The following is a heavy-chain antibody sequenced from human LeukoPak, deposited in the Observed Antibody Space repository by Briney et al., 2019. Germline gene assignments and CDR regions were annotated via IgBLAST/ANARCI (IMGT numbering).Heavy chain of an antibody. V-gene: IGHV4-34*01. CDR1: GASFSDSY. D-gene: IGHD3-16*01. J-gene: IGHJ4*02. Sequence: SETLSLTCAVYGASFSDSYWSWIRQSPEKGLEWIGEINNSGSTSYNPSLNSRVIISVDRSKNQFSLRLTSLTTADTAVYYCARGRYGPRLGNWGQGTLVTVSS. CDR2: INNSGST. CDR3: ARGRYGPRLGN.